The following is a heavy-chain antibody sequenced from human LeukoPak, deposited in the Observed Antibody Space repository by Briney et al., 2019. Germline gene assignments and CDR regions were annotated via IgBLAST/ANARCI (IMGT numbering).Heavy chain of an antibody. CDR3: ARGGVEWYFDY. CDR2: ISSSGSTI. V-gene: IGHV3-48*03. CDR1: GFTFSSYE. Sequence: PGGSLRLSCAASGFTFSSYEMNWVRQAPGKGLEWVSYISSSGSTIYYADSVKGRFTISRDNAKNSLYLQMSSLRAEDTAVYYCARGGVEWYFDYWGQGTPVTVSS. J-gene: IGHJ4*02. D-gene: IGHD3-10*01.